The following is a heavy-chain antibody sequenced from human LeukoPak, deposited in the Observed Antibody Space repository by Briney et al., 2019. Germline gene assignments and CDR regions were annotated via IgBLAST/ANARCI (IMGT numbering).Heavy chain of an antibody. Sequence: GGSLRLSCAASGFTFSSYGMHWVRQAPGKGLEWVAAISCDGSTKYYADSVKGRFTISRDNSKNTLYLQMNSLRPEDTAMYYCAKGLDITVPGTLDYWGQGTPVTVSS. CDR3: AKGLDITVPGTLDY. D-gene: IGHD6-19*01. CDR1: GFTFSSYG. J-gene: IGHJ4*02. V-gene: IGHV3-30*18. CDR2: ISCDGSTK.